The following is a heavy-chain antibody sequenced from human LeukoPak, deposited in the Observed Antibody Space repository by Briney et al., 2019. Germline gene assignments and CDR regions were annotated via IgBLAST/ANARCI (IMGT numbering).Heavy chain of an antibody. CDR3: ARDQYSGHWYYALDI. CDR1: GFTFSSYS. Sequence: GGSLRLSCAASGFTFSSYSMNWVRQAPGKGLEWVSYISSSISVIYYADSVKGRLTISRDNAKNSLYLQMNSLRDEDTAVYYCARDQYSGHWYYALDIWGQGTMVTVSS. V-gene: IGHV3-48*02. CDR2: ISSSISVI. J-gene: IGHJ3*02. D-gene: IGHD6-19*01.